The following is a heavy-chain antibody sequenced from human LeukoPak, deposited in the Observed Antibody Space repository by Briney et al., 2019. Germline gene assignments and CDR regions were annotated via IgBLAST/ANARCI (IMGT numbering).Heavy chain of an antibody. Sequence: TSVKVSCKASGFTFTSSAVQWVRQARGQRLEWIGWIVVGSGNTNYAQKFQERVTITRDMSTSTAYMELSSLRSEDTAVYYCAAGGPARITGTSDYWGQGTLVTVSS. CDR1: GFTFTSSA. CDR2: IVVGSGNT. D-gene: IGHD1-7*01. CDR3: AAGGPARITGTSDY. V-gene: IGHV1-58*01. J-gene: IGHJ4*02.